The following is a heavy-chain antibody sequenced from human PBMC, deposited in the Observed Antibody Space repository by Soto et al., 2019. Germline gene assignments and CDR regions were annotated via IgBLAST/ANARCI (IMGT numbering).Heavy chain of an antibody. CDR2: ISSSGTTI. CDR1: GFTFSDHY. V-gene: IGHV3-11*01. J-gene: IGHJ3*02. CDR3: ARGRPTSNAFDI. D-gene: IGHD3-3*02. Sequence: GGSLRLSCAVSGFTFSDHYISWIRQAPGKGLEWLSYISSSGTTIYYADSVKGRFTISRDNAKNSLYLHLNSLRAEDSAVYYCARGRPTSNAFDIWGEGTLVTVSS.